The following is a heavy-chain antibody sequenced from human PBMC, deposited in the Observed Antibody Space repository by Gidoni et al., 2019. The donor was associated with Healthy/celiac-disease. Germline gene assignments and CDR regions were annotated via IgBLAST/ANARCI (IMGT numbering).Heavy chain of an antibody. CDR3: ARRRNWSGYDSYYFDY. CDR1: GGSISSSRYY. CDR2: IYYSGST. D-gene: IGHD5-12*01. J-gene: IGHJ4*02. Sequence: QLQLQESGPGMVKPSETLSLTCTGSGGSISSSRYYWGWSRQPPGKGLEWIGRIYYSGSTYYNPSLQSRVTISVDTSKNQFSLKLSSVTAADTAVYYCARRRNWSGYDSYYFDYWGQGTLVTVSS. V-gene: IGHV4-39*01.